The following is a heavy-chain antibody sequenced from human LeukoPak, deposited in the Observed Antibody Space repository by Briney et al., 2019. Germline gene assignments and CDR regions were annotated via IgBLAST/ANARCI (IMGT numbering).Heavy chain of an antibody. D-gene: IGHD5-12*01. J-gene: IGHJ3*02. Sequence: PGGSLRLSCAASGFTFSSYGMHWVRQAPGKGPEWVAVIWYDGSNKYYADSVKGRFTISRDNSKNTLYLQMDSLRAEDTAVYYCARDRRDIVATTVVGGAFDIWGQGTMVTVSS. V-gene: IGHV3-33*01. CDR1: GFTFSSYG. CDR3: ARDRRDIVATTVVGGAFDI. CDR2: IWYDGSNK.